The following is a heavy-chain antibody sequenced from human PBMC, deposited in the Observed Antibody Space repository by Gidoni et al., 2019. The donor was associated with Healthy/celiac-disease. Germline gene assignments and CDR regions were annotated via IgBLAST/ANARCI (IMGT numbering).Heavy chain of an antibody. J-gene: IGHJ4*02. Sequence: QVQLVETGGGVVQPRRSLRLSCAASGSTFSSYAMHWVRQAPGKGREWVAVISYDGSNKYYADSVKGRFTISRDNSKTTLYLQMNILRAEDTAVYYCARAGELFFFVYWGQGTLVTVSS. D-gene: IGHD3-16*01. CDR2: ISYDGSNK. CDR3: ARAGELFFFVY. CDR1: GSTFSSYA. V-gene: IGHV3-30-3*01.